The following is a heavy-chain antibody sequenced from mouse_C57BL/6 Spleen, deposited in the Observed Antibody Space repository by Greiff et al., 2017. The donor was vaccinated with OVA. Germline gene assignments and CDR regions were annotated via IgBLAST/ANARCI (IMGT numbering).Heavy chain of an antibody. V-gene: IGHV1-39*01. J-gene: IGHJ3*01. CDR1: GYSFTDYN. D-gene: IGHD1-1*01. CDR2: INPNYGTT. CDR3: ARRGGSSAAWFAY. Sequence: VQLQQSGPELVKPGASVKISCKASGYSFTDYNMNWVKQSNGQSLEWIGVINPNYGTTSYNQKFKGKATLTVDQSSSTAYMQLNSLTSEDSAVDYCARRGGSSAAWFAYWGQGTLVTVSA.